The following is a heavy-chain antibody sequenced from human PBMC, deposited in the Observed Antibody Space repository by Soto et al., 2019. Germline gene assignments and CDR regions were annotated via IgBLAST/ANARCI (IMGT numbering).Heavy chain of an antibody. CDR2: INAGNGNT. CDR1: GYTFTSYA. J-gene: IGHJ4*02. CDR3: ARDHYDSSGYFPEYYFDY. D-gene: IGHD3-22*01. V-gene: IGHV1-3*01. Sequence: EASVKVSCKASGYTFTSYAMHWVRQDPGQRLEWMGWINAGNGNTKYSQKFQGRVTITRDTSASTAYMELSSLRSEDTAVYYCARDHYDSSGYFPEYYFDYWGQGTLVTVSS.